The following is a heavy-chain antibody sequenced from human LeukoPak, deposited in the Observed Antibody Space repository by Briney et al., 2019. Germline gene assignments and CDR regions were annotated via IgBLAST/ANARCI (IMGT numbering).Heavy chain of an antibody. D-gene: IGHD1-14*01. J-gene: IGHJ6*02. CDR1: GFTFSSYS. V-gene: IGHV3-21*01. Sequence: GGSLRLSCAASGFTFSSYSMNWVRQAPGKGLEWVSSISSSSYIYYADSVKGRFTISRDNAKNSLYLQMNSQRDEDTAVYYCARDNKKTVPPHVHYYYYGMDVWGQGTTVTVSS. CDR2: ISSSSYI. CDR3: ARDNKKTVPPHVHYYYYGMDV.